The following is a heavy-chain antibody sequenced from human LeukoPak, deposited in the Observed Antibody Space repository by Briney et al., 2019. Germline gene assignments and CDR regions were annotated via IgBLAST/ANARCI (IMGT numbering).Heavy chain of an antibody. CDR1: RGTFSSYA. V-gene: IGHV1-69*05. Sequence: SVKVSCKASRGTFSSYAISWVRQAPGQGLEWMGRIIPIFGTASYARKFQGRVTITTDESTSTAYMELSSLRSEDTAVYYCARDLEVPEYSSSWLPFDYWGQGTLVTVS. J-gene: IGHJ4*02. D-gene: IGHD6-13*01. CDR2: IIPIFGTA. CDR3: ARDLEVPEYSSSWLPFDY.